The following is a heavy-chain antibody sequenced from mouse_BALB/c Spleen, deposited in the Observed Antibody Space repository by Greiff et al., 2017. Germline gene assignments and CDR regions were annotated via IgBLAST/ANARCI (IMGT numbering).Heavy chain of an antibody. CDR1: GFTFSSFG. CDR3: ARKYGNLFDY. CDR2: ISSGSSTI. V-gene: IGHV5-17*02. Sequence: VQLQESGGGLVQPGGSRKLSCAASGFTFSSFGMHWVRQAPEKGLEWVAYISSGSSTIYYADTVKGRFTISRDNPKNTLFLQMTSLRSEDTAMYYCARKYGNLFDYWGQGTTLTVSS. J-gene: IGHJ2*01. D-gene: IGHD2-10*02.